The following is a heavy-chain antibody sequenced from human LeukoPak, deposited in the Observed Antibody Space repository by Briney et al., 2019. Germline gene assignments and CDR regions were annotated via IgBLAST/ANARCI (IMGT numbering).Heavy chain of an antibody. CDR2: LYSEGQK. D-gene: IGHD3-10*01. V-gene: IGHV3-23*03. Sequence: GGSLRLSCAASGFTFNSYAMSWVRQAPGKGLECVAFLYSEGQKKYADSVRGRFTISRDGSENTVSLQIVSLETDDTAVYYCASVAHSHYVSGKYRYDVDVWGQGTTVIVSS. CDR1: GFTFNSYA. CDR3: ASVAHSHYVSGKYRYDVDV. J-gene: IGHJ6*02.